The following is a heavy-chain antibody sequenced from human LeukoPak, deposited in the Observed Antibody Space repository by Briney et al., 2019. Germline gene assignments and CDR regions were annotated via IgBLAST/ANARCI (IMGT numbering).Heavy chain of an antibody. CDR2: ISAYNGNT. J-gene: IGHJ4*02. D-gene: IGHD4-17*01. CDR1: GYTFTSYG. Sequence: ASVKVSCKASGYTFTSYGISWVRQAPGQGLEWMGWISAYNGNTNYAQKLQGRVTMTTDTSTSTDYMELRSLRSDDTAVYYCARVPYDYGDYANDYWGQGTLVTVSS. V-gene: IGHV1-18*04. CDR3: ARVPYDYGDYANDY.